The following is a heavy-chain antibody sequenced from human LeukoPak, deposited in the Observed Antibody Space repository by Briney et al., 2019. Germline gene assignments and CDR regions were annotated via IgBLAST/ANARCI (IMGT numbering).Heavy chain of an antibody. CDR3: AKYWNDVFSYYFDY. CDR1: GFTFSSYA. CDR2: ISGSGGST. Sequence: RGSLRLSCAASGFTFSSYAMSWVRQAPGKGLEWVSAISGSGGSTYYADSVKGRFTISRDNSKNTLYLQMNSLRAEDTAVYYCAKYWNDVFSYYFDYWGQGTLVTVSS. J-gene: IGHJ4*02. D-gene: IGHD1-1*01. V-gene: IGHV3-23*01.